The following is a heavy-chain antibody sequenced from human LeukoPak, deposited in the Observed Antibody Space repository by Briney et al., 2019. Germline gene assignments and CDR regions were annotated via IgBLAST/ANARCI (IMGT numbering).Heavy chain of an antibody. V-gene: IGHV1-46*01. J-gene: IGHJ4*02. D-gene: IGHD3-3*01. CDR2: IKPSGGNT. Sequence: GASVKVSCKTSGYSFTSYNLHWVRQAPGQRLEWMGIIKPSGGNTNYAQKLQGRVTMTTDTSTSTAYMELRSLRSDDTAVYYCARDNRVFGVVIPHDYWGQGTLVTVSS. CDR1: GYSFTSYN. CDR3: ARDNRVFGVVIPHDY.